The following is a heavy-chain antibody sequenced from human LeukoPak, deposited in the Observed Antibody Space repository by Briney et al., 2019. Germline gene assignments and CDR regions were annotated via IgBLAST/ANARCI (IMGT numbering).Heavy chain of an antibody. Sequence: TGGSLRLSCAASGFTFSSYAMSWVRQAPGKGLEWVSAISGSGGSTYYADSVKGRFTISRDNSKNTLYLQMNSLRAEDTAVYYCAKDRKRTTVTIWRRDYGMDVWGQGTTVTVSS. CDR1: GFTFSSYA. CDR3: AKDRKRTTVTIWRRDYGMDV. V-gene: IGHV3-23*01. CDR2: ISGSGGST. D-gene: IGHD4-17*01. J-gene: IGHJ6*02.